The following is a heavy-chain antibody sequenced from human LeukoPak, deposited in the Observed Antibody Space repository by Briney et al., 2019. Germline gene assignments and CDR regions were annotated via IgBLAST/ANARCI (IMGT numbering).Heavy chain of an antibody. V-gene: IGHV1-18*01. J-gene: IGHJ4*02. CDR3: ARGGWYYYDSSGYYLIDN. CDR1: GYTFTSYG. D-gene: IGHD3-22*01. CDR2: ISAYNGNT. Sequence: ASVKVSCKASGYTFTSYGISWVRQAPGQGLEWMGWISAYNGNTNYAQKLQGRVTLTTDTSTSTAYMELWSLRSDDTALYYCARGGWYYYDSSGYYLIDNWGQGTLVTVSS.